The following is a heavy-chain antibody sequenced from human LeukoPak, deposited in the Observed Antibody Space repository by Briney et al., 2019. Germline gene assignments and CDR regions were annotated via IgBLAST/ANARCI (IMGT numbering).Heavy chain of an antibody. V-gene: IGHV1-2*02. Sequence: ASVKVSCKASGYTFTGYYMHWVRQAPGQGLEWMGWINPNSGGTNYARKFQGRVTMTRDTSISTAYMELSRLRSDDTAVYYCASDFWSGLHNWFDPWGQGTLVTVSS. J-gene: IGHJ5*02. D-gene: IGHD3-3*01. CDR2: INPNSGGT. CDR3: ASDFWSGLHNWFDP. CDR1: GYTFTGYY.